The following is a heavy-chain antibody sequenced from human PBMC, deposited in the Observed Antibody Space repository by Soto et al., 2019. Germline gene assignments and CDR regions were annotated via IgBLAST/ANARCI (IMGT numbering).Heavy chain of an antibody. J-gene: IGHJ4*02. D-gene: IGHD3-3*01. Sequence: GASVKVSCKASGYTFTNYRMHWVRQAPGQGLIWMGAINPNCGGTAYAQKFQGRVTMTRDTSTSTVYVEVSSLRSEDTAVYYCARATSGCVDHPAFDYLGQGTMVTVST. V-gene: IGHV1-46*01. CDR2: INPNCGGT. CDR3: ARATSGCVDHPAFDY. CDR1: GYTFTNYR.